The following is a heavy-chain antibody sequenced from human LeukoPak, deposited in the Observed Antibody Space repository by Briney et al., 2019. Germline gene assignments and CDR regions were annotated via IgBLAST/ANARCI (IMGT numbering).Heavy chain of an antibody. Sequence: PGGSLRLSCAASGFSVRNNYMSWVRQAPGKGLEWVSVIFSGGSTYYAESVKGRFTISRHNSKNTVFLQINSLRAEDTAVFYCARGHCTNAVCAPNAFDVWGQGTLVTVSS. D-gene: IGHD2-8*01. CDR3: ARGHCTNAVCAPNAFDV. V-gene: IGHV3-53*04. CDR1: GFSVRNNY. J-gene: IGHJ3*01. CDR2: IFSGGST.